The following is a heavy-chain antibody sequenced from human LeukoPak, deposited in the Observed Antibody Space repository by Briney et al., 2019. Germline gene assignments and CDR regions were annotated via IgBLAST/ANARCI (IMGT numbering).Heavy chain of an antibody. CDR1: GGSISSYY. CDR2: IYYSGST. CDR3: ARGGGAGYYYYYMDV. J-gene: IGHJ6*03. Sequence: SETLSLTCTVSGGSISSYYWSWIRQPPGKGLEWIGYIYYSGSTNYNPSLKSRVTISVDTSKNQFSLKLNSVTAADTAVYYCARGGGAGYYYYYMDVWGKGTTVTISS. V-gene: IGHV4-59*01. D-gene: IGHD3-10*01.